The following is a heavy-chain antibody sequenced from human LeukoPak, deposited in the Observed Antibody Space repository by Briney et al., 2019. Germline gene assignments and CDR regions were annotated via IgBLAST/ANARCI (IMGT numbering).Heavy chain of an antibody. CDR3: AIGRGGQQLGDY. CDR2: IYPDDSDT. D-gene: IGHD6-13*01. V-gene: IGHV5-51*01. Sequence: GASLKISCKHSEYSFPNYCIGWVRRMPGKGLEWMGIIYPDDSDTRYSPSFQGQVTISADKSISTAYLQWSSLKASDTAMYYCAIGRGGQQLGDYWGQGTLVTVSS. J-gene: IGHJ4*02. CDR1: EYSFPNYC.